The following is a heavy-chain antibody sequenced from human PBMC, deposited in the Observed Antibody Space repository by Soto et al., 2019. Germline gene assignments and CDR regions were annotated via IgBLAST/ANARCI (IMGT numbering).Heavy chain of an antibody. Sequence: QVQLVQSGAEVKKPGSSVKVSCKASGGTFSSYTISWVRQAPGQGLEWMGRIIPILGIANYAQKFQGRVTITADKSTNIAYMDLSSLRSEDMAMYYCARDGTYCSGGSCYSSHAFDIWGQGTMVTVSS. V-gene: IGHV1-69*08. CDR1: GGTFSSYT. CDR3: ARDGTYCSGGSCYSSHAFDI. J-gene: IGHJ3*02. D-gene: IGHD2-15*01. CDR2: IIPILGIA.